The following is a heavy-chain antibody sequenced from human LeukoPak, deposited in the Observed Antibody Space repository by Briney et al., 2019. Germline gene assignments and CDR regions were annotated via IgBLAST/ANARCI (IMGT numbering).Heavy chain of an antibody. CDR1: GYTFSSYD. Sequence: ASVKVSCKASGYTFSSYDINWVRQATGQGLEWMGWMNPNSGNTGYAQKFQGRVTMTRNTSISTAYMELSSLRSEDTAVYYGARGLQIQGIWFDPWGQGTLVTVSS. CDR3: ARGLQIQGIWFDP. CDR2: MNPNSGNT. V-gene: IGHV1-8*01. J-gene: IGHJ5*02.